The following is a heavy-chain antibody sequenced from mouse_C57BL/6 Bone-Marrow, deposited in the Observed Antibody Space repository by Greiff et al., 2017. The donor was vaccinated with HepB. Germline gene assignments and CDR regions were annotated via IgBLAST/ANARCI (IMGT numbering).Heavy chain of an antibody. CDR2: IDPSDSYT. D-gene: IGHD1-1*01. V-gene: IGHV1-50*01. CDR3: ARSLLRRSSYARGN. J-gene: IGHJ4*01. CDR1: GYTFTSYW. Sequence: VQLQQPGAELVKPGASVKLSCKASGYTFTSYWMQWVKQRPGQGLEWIGGIDPSDSYTNYNLKFKGKATLTVDTSSSTASMPLSSLTSEDSAVYYCARSLLRRSSYARGNRGQGTSVT.